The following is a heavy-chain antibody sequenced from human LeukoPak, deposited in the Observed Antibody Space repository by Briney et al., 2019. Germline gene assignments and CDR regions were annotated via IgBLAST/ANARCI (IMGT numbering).Heavy chain of an antibody. CDR1: GFNLSDYY. Sequence: GVSLRLSCAASGFNLSDYYMTWIRQAPGKGLEWVSYISRSDSTIYYADSVKGRFTISRDNAKNSLYLQMNSLRAEDTAVYYCARDREQWLGRRWFDSWGQGTLVTVSS. CDR2: ISRSDSTI. D-gene: IGHD6-19*01. CDR3: ARDREQWLGRRWFDS. V-gene: IGHV3-11*01. J-gene: IGHJ5*01.